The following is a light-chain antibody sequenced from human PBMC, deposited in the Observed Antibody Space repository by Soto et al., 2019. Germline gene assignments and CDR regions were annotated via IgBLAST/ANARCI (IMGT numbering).Light chain of an antibody. Sequence: SYELTQPPSVSVSPGQTASIPCSGDRLGGKYVCWYQQKPGQSPLLVLYEDTKRPSGIPERFSGSNSGNTATLTISGTQAMEEADYYCQAWDNGVVFGGGPKLTVL. CDR1: RLGGKY. CDR2: EDT. V-gene: IGLV3-1*01. CDR3: QAWDNGVV. J-gene: IGLJ2*01.